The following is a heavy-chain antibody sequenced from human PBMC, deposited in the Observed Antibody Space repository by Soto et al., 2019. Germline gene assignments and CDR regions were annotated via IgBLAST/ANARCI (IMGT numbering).Heavy chain of an antibody. V-gene: IGHV4-39*02. CDR1: GGSFSSSPGYY. CDR3: TTGGAAWQTGL. D-gene: IGHD2-15*01. Sequence: QLQLQESGPGLVKPSETLSLTCTVSGGSFSSSPGYYWGWMRQPPGKGLEWIGTVHPSGNTYYNPPPQTRATISKASPMNHLSLQLTSVTAADTAIYPCTTGGAAWQTGLWGQGTLVTASS. J-gene: IGHJ4*02. CDR2: VHPSGNT.